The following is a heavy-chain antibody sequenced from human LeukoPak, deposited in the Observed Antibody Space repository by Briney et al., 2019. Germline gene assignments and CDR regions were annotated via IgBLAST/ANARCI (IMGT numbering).Heavy chain of an antibody. J-gene: IGHJ4*02. CDR3: ACNIVAPHKNFDY. D-gene: IGHD2-2*01. CDR1: GDTFNNYV. V-gene: IGHV1-69*05. Sequence: GSSVKVSCKASGDTFNNYVISWVRQAPGQGLEWMGGIIPIFRSAKYAQKFRGRVTITTDESTSTAYMELSSLRSEDTAVYYCACNIVAPHKNFDYWGQGTLVTVSS. CDR2: IIPIFRSA.